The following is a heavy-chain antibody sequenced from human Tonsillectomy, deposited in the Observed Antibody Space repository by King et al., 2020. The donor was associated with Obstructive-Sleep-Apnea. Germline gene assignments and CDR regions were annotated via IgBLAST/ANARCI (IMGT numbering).Heavy chain of an antibody. V-gene: IGHV2-5*01. CDR3: AHRTSRYYGSGAFDY. J-gene: IGHJ4*02. D-gene: IGHD3-10*01. CDR1: GFSLSTSGVG. CDR2: IYWNDDK. Sequence: ITLKESGPTLVKPTQTLTLTCTFSGFSLSTSGVGVGWIRQPPGKALEWLALIYWNDDKRYSPSLKSRLTITKDTSKNQVVLTMTNMDPVDTATYYCAHRTSRYYGSGAFDYWGQGTLVTVSS.